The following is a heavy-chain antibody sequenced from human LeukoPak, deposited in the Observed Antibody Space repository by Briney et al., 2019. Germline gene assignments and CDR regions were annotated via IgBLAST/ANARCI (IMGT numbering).Heavy chain of an antibody. V-gene: IGHV1-2*06. J-gene: IGHJ5*02. CDR3: ARDYSSGWVRFDP. CDR1: GYTFTSYG. D-gene: IGHD6-25*01. Sequence: ASVKVSCKASGYTFTSYGISWVRQAPGQGLEWMGRINPNSGGADYAEKFQGRVTMTRDKSISTAFMELNSLNFDDTAVYYCARDYSSGWVRFDPWGQGTLVTVSS. CDR2: INPNSGGA.